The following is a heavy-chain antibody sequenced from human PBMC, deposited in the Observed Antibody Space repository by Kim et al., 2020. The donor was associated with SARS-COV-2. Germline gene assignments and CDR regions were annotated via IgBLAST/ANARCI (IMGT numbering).Heavy chain of an antibody. V-gene: IGHV3-30*18. Sequence: GGSLRLSCAASGFTFSSFGMHWVRQAPGKGLEWVAVISYDGSKKYYVDSVKGRFTISRDNSKNTLYLEMNSLTAEDTAVYYCAKDWAGSNYYFYGMNVWGQGTTVTVSS. J-gene: IGHJ6*02. CDR2: ISYDGSKK. D-gene: IGHD1-7*01. CDR1: GFTFSSFG. CDR3: AKDWAGSNYYFYGMNV.